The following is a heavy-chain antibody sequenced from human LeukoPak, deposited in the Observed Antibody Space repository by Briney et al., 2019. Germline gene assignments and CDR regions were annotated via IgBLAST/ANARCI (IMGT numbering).Heavy chain of an antibody. V-gene: IGHV3-15*01. CDR2: IKTKTDGGTT. D-gene: IGHD1-14*01. CDR3: GTGSAFDF. Sequence: GGSLRLSCAVSGFTFATSWMSWVRQAPGKGLEWVGHIKTKTDGGTTDYAAPVKGRFTISRDDSKNTLYLQMNSLKTEYTAVYYCGTGSAFDFWGRGTMVTVSS. CDR1: GFTFATSW. J-gene: IGHJ3*01.